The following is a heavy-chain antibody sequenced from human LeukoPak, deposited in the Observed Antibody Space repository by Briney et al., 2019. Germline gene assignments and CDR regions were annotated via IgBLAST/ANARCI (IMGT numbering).Heavy chain of an antibody. CDR3: ARHLAGDSLYRHFDY. J-gene: IGHJ4*02. V-gene: IGHV3-66*04. D-gene: IGHD5/OR15-5a*01. Sequence: PGGSLRLSCAASRLIVSSNYMAWVRQAPGKGLEWVSVIYSGGNTYYADSVKGRFTISRDNAKNSLFLQMNSLRGEDTAIYYCARHLAGDSLYRHFDYWGQGALVTVSS. CDR1: RLIVSSNY. CDR2: IYSGGNT.